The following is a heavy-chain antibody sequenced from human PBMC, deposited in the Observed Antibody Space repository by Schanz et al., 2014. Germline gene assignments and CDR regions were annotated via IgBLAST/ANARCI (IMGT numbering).Heavy chain of an antibody. D-gene: IGHD2-15*01. J-gene: IGHJ6*02. CDR3: ARLVGPWFCYGMDV. V-gene: IGHV4-31*11. Sequence: QLQLQESGSGLVKPSQTLSLTCGVSGGSISSGGYYWNWIRQHPGKGLEWIGYIYDSGNTYYNPSLKSRVTMSIDTSENQFSLNLKSVTGADTAVYYCARLVGPWFCYGMDVWGQGTTVTVSS. CDR2: IYDSGNT. CDR1: GGSISSGGYY.